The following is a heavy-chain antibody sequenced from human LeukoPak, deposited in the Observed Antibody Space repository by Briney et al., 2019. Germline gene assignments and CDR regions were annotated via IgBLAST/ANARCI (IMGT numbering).Heavy chain of an antibody. CDR2: INHSGST. J-gene: IGHJ4*02. CDR1: GASVSGSPYY. Sequence: SETLSLTCTVSGASVSGSPYYWGWIRQPPGKGLEWIGEINHSGSTNYNPSLKSRVTILVDTSKNQFSLKLSSVTAADTAVYYCARASAADYFGYWGQGTLVTVSS. V-gene: IGHV4-39*07. CDR3: ARASAADYFGY. D-gene: IGHD6-25*01.